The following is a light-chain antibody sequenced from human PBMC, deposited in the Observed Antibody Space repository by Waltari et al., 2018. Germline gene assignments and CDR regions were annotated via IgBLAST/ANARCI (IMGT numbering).Light chain of an antibody. Sequence: QSALTQPASVSGSPGKSITISCPGTSSDVGSYNFVSWYQQHPGKAPKLMIYEVSKRPSGVSNRFSGSKSGNTASLTISGLQAEDEADYYCCSYAGSNTWVFGGGTKLTVL. CDR3: CSYAGSNTWV. V-gene: IGLV2-23*02. CDR2: EVS. CDR1: SSDVGSYNF. J-gene: IGLJ3*02.